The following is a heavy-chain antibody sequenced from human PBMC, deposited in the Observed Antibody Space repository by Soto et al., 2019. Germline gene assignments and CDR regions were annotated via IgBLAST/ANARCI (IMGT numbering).Heavy chain of an antibody. CDR2: ISSSSSYI. D-gene: IGHD3-3*01. Sequence: PGGSLRLSCAASGFTFSSYSMNWVRQAPGKGLEWVSSISSSSSYIYYADSVKGRFTISRDNAKNSLYLQMNSLRAEDTAVYYCAREPTNSHDFWSGYKGYWGQGTLVTVSS. V-gene: IGHV3-21*01. CDR3: AREPTNSHDFWSGYKGY. J-gene: IGHJ4*02. CDR1: GFTFSSYS.